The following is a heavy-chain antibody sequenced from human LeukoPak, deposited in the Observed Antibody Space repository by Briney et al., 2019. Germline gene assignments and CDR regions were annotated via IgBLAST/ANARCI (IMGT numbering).Heavy chain of an antibody. V-gene: IGHV3-20*04. J-gene: IGHJ4*02. CDR3: ARAPITSPFYFDY. D-gene: IGHD2-2*01. CDR2: INWSGGST. Sequence: PGSTLRLSCTASGFGFDEQGMRWVRQVSEKKLEWVSGINWSGGSTGYADPLRGRFTISRDNARNSLYLQMDSLRAEDTALYYCARAPITSPFYFDYWGQGTLVTVSS. CDR1: GFGFDEQG.